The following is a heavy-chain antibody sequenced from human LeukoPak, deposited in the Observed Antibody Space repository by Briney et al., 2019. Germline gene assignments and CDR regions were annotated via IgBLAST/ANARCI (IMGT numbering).Heavy chain of an antibody. Sequence: PSETLSLTCTVSGGSMSSYYWSWIRQPPGKGLEWIGYIYYSGSTKYNPSLKSRVTISVDTSKNQFSLKLSSVTAADTAVYYCARGARAGYNLEPFDYWGQGTLVTVCS. V-gene: IGHV4-59*08. J-gene: IGHJ4*02. CDR3: ARGARAGYNLEPFDY. D-gene: IGHD5-24*01. CDR2: IYYSGST. CDR1: GGSMSSYY.